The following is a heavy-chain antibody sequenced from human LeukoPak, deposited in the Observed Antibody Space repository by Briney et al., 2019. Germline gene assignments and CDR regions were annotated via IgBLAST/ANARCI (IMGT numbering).Heavy chain of an antibody. D-gene: IGHD6-13*01. Sequence: SQTLSLTCAISGDSVSSNSAAWNWIRQSPSRGLEWLVRTYYRSKWYNDYAVSVKSRITINPDTSKNQFSLQLNSVTPEDTAVYYCASGYSSSWYGWFDLWGQGTLVTVSS. CDR2: TYYRSKWYN. CDR3: ASGYSSSWYGWFDL. CDR1: GDSVSSNSAA. J-gene: IGHJ5*02. V-gene: IGHV6-1*01.